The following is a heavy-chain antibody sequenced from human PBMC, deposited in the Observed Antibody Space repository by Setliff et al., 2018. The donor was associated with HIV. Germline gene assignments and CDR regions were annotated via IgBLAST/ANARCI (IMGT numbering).Heavy chain of an antibody. CDR1: GGSFSDDS. D-gene: IGHD2-15*01. CDR3: AKEGGYCSGDTCFGFDY. J-gene: IGHJ4*02. Sequence: SETLSLTCAVYGGSFSDDSWNWIRQPPGKGLEWIGEINHSGSTNYNPSLKSRVTISVDTSKKQFSLNLSSVTAADTAVYYCAKEGGYCSGDTCFGFDYWGQGTLVTVSS. CDR2: INHSGST. V-gene: IGHV4-34*01.